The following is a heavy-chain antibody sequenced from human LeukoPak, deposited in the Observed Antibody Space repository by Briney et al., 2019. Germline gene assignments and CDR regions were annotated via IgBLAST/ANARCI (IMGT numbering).Heavy chain of an antibody. CDR3: AKYGPQDSGSSHFDY. CDR2: ISGSGYST. D-gene: IGHD1-26*01. Sequence: PGGSLRLSCAASGFSFSSYVMSWVRQAPGKGLEWVSAISGSGYSTNYTNPAKGRFTTSRDNSKNTLFLQMNSLRAEDTAIYYCAKYGPQDSGSSHFDYWGQGALVTVSS. J-gene: IGHJ4*02. V-gene: IGHV3-23*01. CDR1: GFSFSSYV.